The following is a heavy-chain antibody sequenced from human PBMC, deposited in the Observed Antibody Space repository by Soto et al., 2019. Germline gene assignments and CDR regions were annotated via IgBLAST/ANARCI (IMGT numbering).Heavy chain of an antibody. J-gene: IGHJ6*02. CDR2: MGAHSGHT. V-gene: IGHV1-18*01. CDR1: GYNFTRFG. D-gene: IGHD3-22*01. CDR3: VREGLQVAQEDYYQCTSMAV. Sequence: QFQLVQSGAEVKKPGASVKVSCKASGYNFTRFGISWVRQAPGHGLEWMGWMGAHSGHTRQAQKFQGRLPMTTDASMNTGYIDLRSLTSDETAPEYWVREGLQVAQEDYYQCTSMAVWGQGTTVIASS.